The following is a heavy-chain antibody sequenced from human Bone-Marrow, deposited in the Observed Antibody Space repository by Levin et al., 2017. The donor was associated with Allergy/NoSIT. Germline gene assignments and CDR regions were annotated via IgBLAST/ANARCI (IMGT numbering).Heavy chain of an antibody. D-gene: IGHD1-1*01. CDR1: GYKFTSNW. V-gene: IGHV5-51*01. Sequence: GESLKISCTGSGYKFTSNWVAWFRQMPGKGLEWMGIIYPFDSDARYSPSFQGQVTISADKSISTAFLQWNNLKASDTAMYFCATSITTTGRFDYWGQGTLLTVSS. CDR2: IYPFDSDA. CDR3: ATSITTTGRFDY. J-gene: IGHJ4*02.